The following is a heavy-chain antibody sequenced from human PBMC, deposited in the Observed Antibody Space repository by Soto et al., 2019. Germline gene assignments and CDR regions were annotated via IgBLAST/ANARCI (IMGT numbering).Heavy chain of an antibody. V-gene: IGHV3-74*01. CDR1: GFTFSSYW. Sequence: GGSLRLSCAASGFTFSSYWMNWVRQAPGKGLVWVSRINSDGSSTSYVDSVKGRFTISRDNAKNTLYLQMNSLRAEDTVVYYCARRDQIAYYYGMDVWGQGTTVTVSS. J-gene: IGHJ6*02. CDR2: INSDGSST. D-gene: IGHD2-21*01. CDR3: ARRDQIAYYYGMDV.